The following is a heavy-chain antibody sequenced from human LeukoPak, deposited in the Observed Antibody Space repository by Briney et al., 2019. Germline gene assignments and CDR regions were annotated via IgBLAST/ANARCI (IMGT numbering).Heavy chain of an antibody. CDR1: GGSINSGSKY. CDR2: IYTSGSP. V-gene: IGHV4-61*02. CDR3: ASHYGDSDKSDAFDI. Sequence: TLSLTCTVCGGSINSGSKYGGWIRRPAGKGVEWIERIYTSGSPNYNPSPKSRVTISVDTSKNQFSLKLSSVTAADTAVYYCASHYGDSDKSDAFDIWGQGTMVTVSS. J-gene: IGHJ3*02. D-gene: IGHD4-17*01.